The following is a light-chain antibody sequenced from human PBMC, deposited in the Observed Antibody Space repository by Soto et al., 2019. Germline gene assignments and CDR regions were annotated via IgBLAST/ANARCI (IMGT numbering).Light chain of an antibody. V-gene: IGKV4-1*01. CDR2: WAF. CDR3: QQYYSTVVT. CDR1: QSVLYSSHNKNY. J-gene: IGKJ4*01. Sequence: DIVMTQSPDSLAVSLGERATINCKSSQSVLYSSHNKNYLAWYQQKPGQPPKLLIYWAFIRESGVPDRFSGSGSGTDFTLTISSLQAEDVAVYYCQQYYSTVVTFGGGTKVEIK.